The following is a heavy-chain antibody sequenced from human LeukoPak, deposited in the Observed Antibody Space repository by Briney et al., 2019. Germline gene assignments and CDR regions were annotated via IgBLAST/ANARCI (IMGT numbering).Heavy chain of an antibody. Sequence: GGSLRLSCAASGFTVSSNYMSWVRQAPGKGLEWVSVIYSGGSTYYADSVKGRFTISRDNYKNTLYLQMNSLRAEDTAVYYCAREYGSGSYYPNYFDYWGQGTLATVSS. V-gene: IGHV3-66*01. CDR2: IYSGGST. CDR1: GFTVSSNY. D-gene: IGHD3-10*01. J-gene: IGHJ4*02. CDR3: AREYGSGSYYPNYFDY.